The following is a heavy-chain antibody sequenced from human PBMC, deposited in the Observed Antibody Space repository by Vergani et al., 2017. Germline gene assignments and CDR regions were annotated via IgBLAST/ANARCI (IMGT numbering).Heavy chain of an antibody. CDR3: ARSRRYSGSYRTSAFDI. D-gene: IGHD1-26*01. V-gene: IGHV4-34*01. J-gene: IGHJ3*02. CDR2: INHSGST. CDR1: GGSFSGYY. Sequence: QVQLQQWGAGLLKPSETLSLTCAVYGGSFSGYYWSWIRQPPGKGLEWIGEINHSGSTNYNPSLKSRVTISVDTSKNQFSLKLSSVTAADTAVYYWARSRRYSGSYRTSAFDIWGQGTMVTVSS.